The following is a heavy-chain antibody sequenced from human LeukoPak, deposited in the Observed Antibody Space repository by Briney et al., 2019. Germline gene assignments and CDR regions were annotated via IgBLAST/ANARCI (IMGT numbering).Heavy chain of an antibody. CDR2: IKQDESEK. D-gene: IGHD4-4*01. Sequence: GGSLRLSCAASGFTFSSYWMHWICQAPGKGLEWVANIKQDESEKYYVDSVKGRFIISRDNTKNSLYLHMSSLRAEDTAIYYCTRGGDSNGDYWGQGSLVAVSS. CDR1: GFTFSSYW. CDR3: TRGGDSNGDY. J-gene: IGHJ4*02. V-gene: IGHV3-7*01.